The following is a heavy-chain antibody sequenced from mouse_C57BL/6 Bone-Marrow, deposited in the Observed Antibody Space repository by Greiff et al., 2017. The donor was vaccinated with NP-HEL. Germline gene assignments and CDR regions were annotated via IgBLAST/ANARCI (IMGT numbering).Heavy chain of an antibody. Sequence: EVNLVESGGGLVQPGGSLTLSCAASGFTFSDYYMYWVRQTPEKRLEWVAYISNGGGSTYYPATVKGRFTISRDNAKNTLYLQMSRLKSEDTAMYYCARRDYYGSSSEDWGTGTTVTVSS. CDR3: ARRDYYGSSSED. CDR1: GFTFSDYY. CDR2: ISNGGGST. D-gene: IGHD1-1*01. J-gene: IGHJ1*03. V-gene: IGHV5-12*01.